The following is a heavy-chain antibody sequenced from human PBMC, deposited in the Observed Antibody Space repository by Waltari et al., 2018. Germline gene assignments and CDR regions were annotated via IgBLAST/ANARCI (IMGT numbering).Heavy chain of an antibody. V-gene: IGHV3-74*01. CDR2: INIDGGYI. CDR1: GFSFGDYW. CDR3: ARKGGRGYPYGPFYYDY. J-gene: IGHJ4*02. Sequence: EVQLVESGGGLVQPGGSLSLSRAASGFSFGDYWLHWVRQAPGKGLEWVSRINIDGGYISYTDSVKGRFTISRDNAKNTVFLQLNSVRAEDTAVYYCARKGGRGYPYGPFYYDYWGQGTLVTVSS. D-gene: IGHD5-18*01.